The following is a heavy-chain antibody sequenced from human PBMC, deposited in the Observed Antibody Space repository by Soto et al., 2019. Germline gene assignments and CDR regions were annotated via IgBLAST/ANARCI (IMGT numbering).Heavy chain of an antibody. Sequence: ASVKVSSKVSGSTLTELSMLWVRQAPGKGLEWMGGFDPEDVETIYAQKFQGRVTMTEDTSTDTAYMELSSLRSEDTAVYYCATDSPSRITIFGVGHYYYYYGMDVWGQGTTVTVSS. CDR3: ATDSPSRITIFGVGHYYYYYGMDV. J-gene: IGHJ6*02. CDR2: FDPEDVET. V-gene: IGHV1-24*01. D-gene: IGHD3-3*01. CDR1: GSTLTELS.